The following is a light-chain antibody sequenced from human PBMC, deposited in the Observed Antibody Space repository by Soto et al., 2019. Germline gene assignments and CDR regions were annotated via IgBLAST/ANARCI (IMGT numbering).Light chain of an antibody. Sequence: EIVVTQSPDTLSVSPGDRATLSCRVSQSVSSYLAWYQQKPGQAPRLLIYEASTRATGIPARFSGSGSGTDFTLTISSLEPEDFAVYYCQQRSNWPPITLGQGTRLEIK. CDR2: EAS. CDR1: QSVSSY. J-gene: IGKJ5*01. CDR3: QQRSNWPPIT. V-gene: IGKV3-11*01.